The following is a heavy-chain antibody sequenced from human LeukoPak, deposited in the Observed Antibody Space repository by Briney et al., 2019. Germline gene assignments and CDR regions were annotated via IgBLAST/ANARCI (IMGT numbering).Heavy chain of an antibody. V-gene: IGHV4-59*08. D-gene: IGHD3-10*01. J-gene: IGHJ5*02. CDR2: ISYSGST. Sequence: SETLSLTCTVSGGSISSYYGSWIRQPPGEGLEWVGSISYSGSTKYTPSRNSRVTNSVHTSNNQSSLNPRSATPAHPAIHYCASRHGYVSGRPWGEGTLVTVSS. CDR1: GGSISSYY. CDR3: ASRHGYVSGRP.